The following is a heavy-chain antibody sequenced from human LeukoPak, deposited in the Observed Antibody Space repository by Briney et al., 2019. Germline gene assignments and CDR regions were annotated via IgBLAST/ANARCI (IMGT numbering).Heavy chain of an antibody. J-gene: IGHJ5*02. CDR3: AREWATYHNWYDP. CDR1: GYTVETGYY. Sequence: TSETLSLTCTVSGYTVETGYYWAWLRQPPGKGLEWSGSIYRSATTYYNPSLKSRVLISMDMSKNEVSLSLTSVTAADTAVYYCAREWATYHNWYDPWGQGTLVIVSS. CDR2: IYRSATT. V-gene: IGHV4-38-2*02. D-gene: IGHD1-26*01.